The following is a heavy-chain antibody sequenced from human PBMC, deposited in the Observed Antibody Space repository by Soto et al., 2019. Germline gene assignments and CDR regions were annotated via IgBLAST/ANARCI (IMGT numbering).Heavy chain of an antibody. D-gene: IGHD1-20*01. Sequence: GGSLRLSCAASGFSVSNNYMTWVRQAPGKGLEWVSVLYIGGSTYYADSVEGRFTISRDSSKNMLYLQMLSLRVEDTAIYYCARARGGGGITYNYYIDHWGQGTQVTVYS. CDR2: LYIGGST. CDR1: GFSVSNNY. CDR3: ARARGGGGITYNYYIDH. V-gene: IGHV3-53*01. J-gene: IGHJ4*02.